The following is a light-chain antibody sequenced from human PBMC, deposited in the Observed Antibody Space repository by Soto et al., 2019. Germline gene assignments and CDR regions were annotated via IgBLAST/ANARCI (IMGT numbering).Light chain of an antibody. CDR1: QSVSCSS. V-gene: IGKV3-20*01. J-gene: IGKJ1*01. CDR2: GAS. Sequence: EIVLTQSPGTLSLSPGERATLSCRASQSVSCSSLAWYQQKPGQAPRLLIYGASSRATGIPDRFSGSGSGTDFTLTISRLEPEDFAVYYCQQYDSSPVTFGQGTKVEIQ. CDR3: QQYDSSPVT.